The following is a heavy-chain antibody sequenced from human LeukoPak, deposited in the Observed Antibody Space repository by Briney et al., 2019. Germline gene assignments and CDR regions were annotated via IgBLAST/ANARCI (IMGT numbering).Heavy chain of an antibody. Sequence: SETLSLTCTVSGGSISSYYWSWIRQPPGKGLEWIGYIYYSGSTNYNPSLKSRVTISVDTSKNQFSLKLSSVTAADTAVYYCARGKVGAYYDYWGQGTLVTASS. J-gene: IGHJ4*02. CDR1: GGSISSYY. V-gene: IGHV4-59*01. CDR3: ARGKVGAYYDY. D-gene: IGHD1-26*01. CDR2: IYYSGST.